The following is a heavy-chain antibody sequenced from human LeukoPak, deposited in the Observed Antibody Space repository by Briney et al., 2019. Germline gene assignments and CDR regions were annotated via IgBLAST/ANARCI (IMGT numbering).Heavy chain of an antibody. Sequence: GASVKVSRKVSGYTLTELSMHWVRQAPGKGLEWMGGFDPEDGETIYAQKFQGRVTMTEDTSTDTAYMELSSLRSEDTAVYYCATKGDYGDYTSDAFDIWGQGTMVTVSS. CDR3: ATKGDYGDYTSDAFDI. V-gene: IGHV1-24*01. CDR2: FDPEDGET. D-gene: IGHD4-17*01. J-gene: IGHJ3*02. CDR1: GYTLTELS.